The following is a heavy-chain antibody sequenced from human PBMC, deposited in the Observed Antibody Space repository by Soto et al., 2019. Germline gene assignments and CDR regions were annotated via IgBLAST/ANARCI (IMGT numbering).Heavy chain of an antibody. CDR1: GFTFSSYS. CDR2: ISSSSSYI. D-gene: IGHD1-26*01. V-gene: IGHV3-21*01. Sequence: GGSLRLSCAASGFTFSSYSMNWVRQAPGKGLEWVSSISSSSSYIYYADSVKGRFTISRDNAKNSLYLQMNSLRAEDTAVYYCARDTNEYSGSYPFDYWGQGTLVTVSS. CDR3: ARDTNEYSGSYPFDY. J-gene: IGHJ4*02.